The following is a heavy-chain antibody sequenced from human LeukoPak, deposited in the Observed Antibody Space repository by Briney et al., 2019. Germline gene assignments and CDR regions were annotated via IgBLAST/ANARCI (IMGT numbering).Heavy chain of an antibody. J-gene: IGHJ6*03. CDR3: ARETSQKGAHYMDV. CDR1: GGSISSYY. CDR2: IFYSGRT. V-gene: IGHV4-59*01. D-gene: IGHD3-16*01. Sequence: PSETLSLTCTVSGGSISSYYWNWIRQPPGKGLEYIGYIFYSGRTNYNPSLKSRVTLSVDTSKNWFSLRLTSVTAADTAVYYCARETSQKGAHYMDVWGKGTTVTISS.